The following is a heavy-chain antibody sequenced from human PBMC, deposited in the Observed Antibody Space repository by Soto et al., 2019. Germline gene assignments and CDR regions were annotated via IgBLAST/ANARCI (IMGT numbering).Heavy chain of an antibody. CDR3: CYGDYEDDAFDI. V-gene: IGHV4-39*01. D-gene: IGHD4-17*01. CDR1: GGSISSSSYY. J-gene: IGHJ3*02. CDR2: IYYSGST. Sequence: QLQLQESGPGLVKPSETLSLTCTVSGGSISSSSYYWGWIRQPPGKGLEWIGSIYYSGSTYYNPSLKSRVTISVDTSKNQFSLKLSSVTAADTAVYYCCYGDYEDDAFDIWGQGTMVTVSS.